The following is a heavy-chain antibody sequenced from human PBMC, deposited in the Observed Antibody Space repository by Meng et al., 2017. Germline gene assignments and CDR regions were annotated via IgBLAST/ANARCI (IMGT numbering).Heavy chain of an antibody. Sequence: GESLKISCAASGFTFSSYSMNWVRQAPGKGLEWVAVISYDGSSKYYADSVKGRFTISRDNSKNTLYLQMNSLRAEDTAVYYCARELTIVVVTASFDYWARERWSPSPQ. CDR1: GFTFSSYS. CDR2: ISYDGSSK. J-gene: IGHJ4*02. CDR3: ARELTIVVVTASFDY. V-gene: IGHV3-30*03. D-gene: IGHD2-21*02.